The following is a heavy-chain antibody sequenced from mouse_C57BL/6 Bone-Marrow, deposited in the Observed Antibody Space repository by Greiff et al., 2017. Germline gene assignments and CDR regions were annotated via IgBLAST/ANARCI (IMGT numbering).Heavy chain of an antibody. D-gene: IGHD1-3*01. CDR2: ISDGGSYT. CDR1: GFTFSSYA. CDR3: ARDDESFLYYAMDY. V-gene: IGHV5-4*01. J-gene: IGHJ4*01. Sequence: EVNVVESGGGLVKPGGSLKLSCAASGFTFSSYAMSWVRQTPEKRLEWVATISDGGSYTYYPDNVKGRFTISRDNAKNNLYLQMSHLKSEDTAMYYCARDDESFLYYAMDYWGQGTSVTFSS.